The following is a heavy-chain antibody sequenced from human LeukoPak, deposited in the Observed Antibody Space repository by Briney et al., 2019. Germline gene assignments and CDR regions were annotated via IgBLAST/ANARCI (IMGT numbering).Heavy chain of an antibody. J-gene: IGHJ4*02. CDR1: GFTFSDYY. CDR3: AREGSSSWYVDY. D-gene: IGHD6-13*01. Sequence: GGSLRLSCAASGFTFSDYYMSWIRQAPGKGLEWVSYSSGSSIYYVDFVKGQFTISRDNAKNSLYLQMNSLRAEDTAVYYCAREGSSSWYVDYWGQGTLVTVSS. CDR2: SSGSSI. V-gene: IGHV3-11*01.